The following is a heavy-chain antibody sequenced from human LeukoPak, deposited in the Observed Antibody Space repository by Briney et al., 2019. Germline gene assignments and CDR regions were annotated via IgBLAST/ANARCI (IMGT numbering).Heavy chain of an antibody. Sequence: GGSLKLSCAASGFPFSGFYMTWIRQAPGKGLECLSYISPTGSDISYADSVKGRFTISTDNAKNSLYLQMNSLRDDDTAVYYCTRDPRLTDYWGQGTLVTVSS. CDR3: TRDPRLTDY. V-gene: IGHV3-11*04. CDR2: ISPTGSDI. CDR1: GFPFSGFY. J-gene: IGHJ4*02.